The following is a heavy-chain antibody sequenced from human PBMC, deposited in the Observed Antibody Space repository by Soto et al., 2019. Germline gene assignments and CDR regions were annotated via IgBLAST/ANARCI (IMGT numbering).Heavy chain of an antibody. CDR1: GYTFTSYG. CDR3: ARVQKYYDFWRGYHTTSSYYYMAA. V-gene: IGHV1-18*01. Sequence: ASVKVSCKASGYTFTSYGISWVRQAPGQGLEWMGWISAYNGNTNYAQKLQGRVTMTTDTSTSTAYMELRSLRSDDTAVYYCARVQKYYDFWRGYHTTSSYYYMAAWEKGPRTPSP. D-gene: IGHD3-3*01. CDR2: ISAYNGNT. J-gene: IGHJ6*03.